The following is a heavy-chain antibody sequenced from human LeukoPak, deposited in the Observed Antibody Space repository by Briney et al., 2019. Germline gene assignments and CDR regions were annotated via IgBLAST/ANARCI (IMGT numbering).Heavy chain of an antibody. J-gene: IGHJ4*02. CDR3: ARGKGILKTFRRSYYFDY. V-gene: IGHV1-8*01. D-gene: IGHD2-8*01. Sequence: ASVKVSCKASGYTFNSSYMHWVRQAPGQGLEWMGWMNPNSGNTGYAQKFQGRVTMTRNTSISTAYMELSSLRSEDTAVYYCARGKGILKTFRRSYYFDYWGQGTLVTVSS. CDR2: MNPNSGNT. CDR1: GYTFNSSY.